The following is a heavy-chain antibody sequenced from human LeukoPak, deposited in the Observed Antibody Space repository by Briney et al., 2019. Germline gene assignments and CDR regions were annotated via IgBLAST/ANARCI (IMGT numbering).Heavy chain of an antibody. Sequence: KPSETLSLTCTVPGGSISSYYWSWIRQPPGMGLEWIGCIYYSGSTNYNPSLKSRVTISVDTSKDQFSLRLTSVTAADTAVYYCARSFLGDWYFDLWGRGTLVTVSS. J-gene: IGHJ2*01. CDR1: GGSISSYY. CDR3: ARSFLGDWYFDL. CDR2: IYYSGST. V-gene: IGHV4-59*01. D-gene: IGHD1-26*01.